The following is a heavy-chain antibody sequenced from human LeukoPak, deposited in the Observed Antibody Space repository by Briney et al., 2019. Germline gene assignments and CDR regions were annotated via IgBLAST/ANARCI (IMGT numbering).Heavy chain of an antibody. V-gene: IGHV4-4*07. Sequence: SETLSLTCTVSGGSINSYYWSWIRQPAGKGLEWIGRIYTSGSTNYNPSLKSRVTMSVDTSKNQFSLKLSSVTAADTAVYYCARQLVRPEYFDYWGQGTLVTVSS. CDR1: GGSINSYY. D-gene: IGHD1-1*01. CDR2: IYTSGST. J-gene: IGHJ4*02. CDR3: ARQLVRPEYFDY.